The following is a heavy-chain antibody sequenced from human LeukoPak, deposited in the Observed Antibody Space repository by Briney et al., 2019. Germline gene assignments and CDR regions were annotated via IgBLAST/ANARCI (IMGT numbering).Heavy chain of an antibody. V-gene: IGHV1-69*05. CDR1: GGTFNSHV. CDR3: ARGYYYGSESYWHTKWFDP. Sequence: SVKVSCKASGGTFNSHVISWLRQAPGQGLKWMGGIIPVFGTASYAEKFQGRVTITTDESTTTAYMEMSSLTSEDTAVYYCARGYYYGSESYWHTKWFDPWGQGTLVTVSS. CDR2: IIPVFGTA. D-gene: IGHD3-10*01. J-gene: IGHJ5*02.